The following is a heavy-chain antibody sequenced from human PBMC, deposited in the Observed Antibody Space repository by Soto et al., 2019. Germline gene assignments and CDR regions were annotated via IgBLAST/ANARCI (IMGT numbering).Heavy chain of an antibody. CDR3: ARVFTMVRGVIIDYYYYYGMDV. D-gene: IGHD3-10*01. V-gene: IGHV1-69*13. Sequence: SVKVSFKASGGTFISYAISWVRQAPGQGLEWMGGIIPIFGTANYAQKFQGRVTITADESTSTAYMELSSLRSEDTAVYYCARVFTMVRGVIIDYYYYYGMDVWGQGTTVTVSS. CDR2: IIPIFGTA. J-gene: IGHJ6*02. CDR1: GGTFISYA.